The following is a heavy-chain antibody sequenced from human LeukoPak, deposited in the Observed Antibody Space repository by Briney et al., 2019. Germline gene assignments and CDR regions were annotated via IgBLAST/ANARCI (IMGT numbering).Heavy chain of an antibody. CDR2: IYYSGST. J-gene: IGHJ5*02. CDR1: GGSISSSSSY. D-gene: IGHD2-15*01. Sequence: SDTLSLTCTVSGGSISSSSSYWGWVRQPPGKGLEWIGRIYYSGSTFYNPSLTSRVTISVDTSKNQFSLKLSSVTAADTAVYYCARPGYCSGGSCPRWFDPWGQGTLVTVSS. CDR3: ARPGYCSGGSCPRWFDP. V-gene: IGHV4-39*01.